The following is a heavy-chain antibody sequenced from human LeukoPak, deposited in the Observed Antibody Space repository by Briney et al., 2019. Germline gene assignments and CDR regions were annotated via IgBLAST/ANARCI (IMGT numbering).Heavy chain of an antibody. CDR2: ISWNSGSI. V-gene: IGHV3-9*01. CDR1: GFTFDDYA. CDR3: AKDRSYYDSSGYLDY. D-gene: IGHD3-22*01. J-gene: IGHJ4*02. Sequence: GRSLRLSCAASGFTFDDYAMHWVRQAPGKGLEWVSGISWNSGSIGYADSVKGRFTISRGNAKNSLYLQMNSLRAEDTALYYCAKDRSYYDSSGYLDYWGQGTLVTVSS.